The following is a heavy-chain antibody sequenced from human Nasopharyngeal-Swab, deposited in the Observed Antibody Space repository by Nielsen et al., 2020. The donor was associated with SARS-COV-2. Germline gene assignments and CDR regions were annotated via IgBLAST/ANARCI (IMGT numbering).Heavy chain of an antibody. V-gene: IGHV1-24*01. CDR2: FDPEDGET. CDR1: GSTLTEIS. CDR3: ARDRPGGAFDI. J-gene: IGHJ3*02. Sequence: VKVSCKVSGSTLTEISMHWVRQAHGRGLEWMGGFDPEDGETIYAQKFQGRVTMTEDTSIDTAYMELRSLRSEDTAVYYCARDRPGGAFDIWGQGTMVTVSS. D-gene: IGHD2-15*01.